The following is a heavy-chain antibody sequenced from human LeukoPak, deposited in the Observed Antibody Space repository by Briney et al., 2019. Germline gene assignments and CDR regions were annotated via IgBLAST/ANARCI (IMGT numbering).Heavy chain of an antibody. CDR1: GFTFSSYS. V-gene: IGHV3-21*01. J-gene: IGHJ3*02. CDR3: ARERTTNIVVVVDAFDI. D-gene: IGHD2-15*01. Sequence: PGGSLRLSCAASGFTFSSYSMNWVRQAPGKGLEWVSSISSSSSYIYYADSVKGRFTISRDNAKNSLYLQMNSLRAEDTAVYYCARERTTNIVVVVDAFDIWGQGTMVTVSS. CDR2: ISSSSSYI.